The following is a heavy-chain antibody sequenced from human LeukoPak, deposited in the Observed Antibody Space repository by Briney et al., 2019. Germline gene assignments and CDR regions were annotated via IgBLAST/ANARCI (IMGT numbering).Heavy chain of an antibody. V-gene: IGHV3-30*03. CDR1: GFTFSSYA. D-gene: IGHD5-12*01. CDR3: ARGTSGYDY. CDR2: ISSDGSTT. J-gene: IGHJ4*02. Sequence: PGRSLRLSCAASGFTFSSYAMHWVRQAPGKGLEWVAVISSDGSTTYYADSVKGRFTISRDNANDSLYLQMNSLRAEDTAVFYCARGTSGYDYWGQGTLVTVSS.